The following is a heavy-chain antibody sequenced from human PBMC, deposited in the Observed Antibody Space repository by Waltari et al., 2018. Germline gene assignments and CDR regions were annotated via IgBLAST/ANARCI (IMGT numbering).Heavy chain of an antibody. Sequence: QVQLVQSGAEVKKPGASVKVSCKASGYTFTSYAVCWVRQAPGQGLEWMGWISVYNNSTHYAQRFQGRVTLTSDTSTSTAHMELRSLRSDDTAVYYCARAGDIVVVTASHLDYWGQGTLVTVSS. D-gene: IGHD2-21*02. CDR1: GYTFTSYA. CDR2: ISVYNNST. V-gene: IGHV1-18*01. CDR3: ARAGDIVVVTASHLDY. J-gene: IGHJ4*02.